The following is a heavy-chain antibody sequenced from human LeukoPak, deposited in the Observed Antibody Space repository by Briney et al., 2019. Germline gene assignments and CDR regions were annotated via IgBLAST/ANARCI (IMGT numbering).Heavy chain of an antibody. D-gene: IGHD2-15*01. CDR2: ISGSGGST. Sequence: GGSQRLSCVVSGFIFNNYDMSWVRQAPGKGLEWVSAISGSGGSTYYADSVKGRFTISRDNSKNTLYLQMNSLRVEDTAIYYCAKVTVTMAATGDYWGQGTLVTVSS. CDR1: GFIFNNYD. J-gene: IGHJ4*02. CDR3: AKVTVTMAATGDY. V-gene: IGHV3-23*01.